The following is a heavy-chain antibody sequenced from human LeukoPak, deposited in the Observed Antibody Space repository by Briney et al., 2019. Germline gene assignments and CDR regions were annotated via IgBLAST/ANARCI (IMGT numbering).Heavy chain of an antibody. CDR1: GGSISSGGYY. D-gene: IGHD3-22*01. V-gene: IGHV4-31*03. CDR3: ARGGAYYYDSSGTGFDY. J-gene: IGHJ4*02. Sequence: SETLSLTCTVSGGSISSGGYYWSWIRQHPGKGLEWIGYIYYSGSTYYNPSLKSRVTISVDTSKNQFSLKLSSVTAADTAVYYCARGGAYYYDSSGTGFDYWGQGTLVTVSS. CDR2: IYYSGST.